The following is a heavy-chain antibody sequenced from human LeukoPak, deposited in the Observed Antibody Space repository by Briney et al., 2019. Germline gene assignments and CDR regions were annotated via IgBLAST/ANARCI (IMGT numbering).Heavy chain of an antibody. CDR2: ISGSGGST. Sequence: PGGSLRLSCAPSGFTFSSYAMSWVRQAPGKGLEWVSAISGSGGSTYYADSVKGRFTISRDNSKNTLYLQMNSLRAEDTAVYYCAKDELSYSSSWAFDYWGQGTLVTVSS. CDR1: GFTFSSYA. J-gene: IGHJ4*02. D-gene: IGHD6-13*01. CDR3: AKDELSYSSSWAFDY. V-gene: IGHV3-23*01.